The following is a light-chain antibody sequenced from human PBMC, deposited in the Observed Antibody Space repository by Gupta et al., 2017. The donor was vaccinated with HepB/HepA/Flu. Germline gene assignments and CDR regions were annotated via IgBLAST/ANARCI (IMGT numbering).Light chain of an antibody. CDR2: GAS. V-gene: IGKV3-20*01. CDR3: QHHSSSSKRT. J-gene: IGKJ1*01. CDR1: QSISSSY. Sequence: IVLTQSPGTLSLSPGERATLSCRTSQSISSSYLAWYQQKPGQAPRLLIYGASSRATGVPDRFSGSGSGTDFTLTISRRESEDFAVYYCQHHSSSSKRTFGQGTTVEI.